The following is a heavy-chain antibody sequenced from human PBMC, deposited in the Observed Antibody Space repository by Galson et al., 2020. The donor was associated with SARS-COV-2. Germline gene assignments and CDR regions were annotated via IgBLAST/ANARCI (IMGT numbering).Heavy chain of an antibody. D-gene: IGHD2-2*01. J-gene: IGHJ6*03. V-gene: IGHV4-34*01. CDR1: GWSFKNYY. CDR3: VRGAEERRIIVVVPYYYTYMDV. Sequence: SETLSLTCAVYGWSFKNYYWTWIRQSPGKGLQWIGEINHRGSTNYDPSLQGRIAMSVDTSKNQFSLRLSSVTAADTAVYYCVRGAEERRIIVVVPYYYTYMDVWGGGTAVTVSS. CDR2: INHRGST.